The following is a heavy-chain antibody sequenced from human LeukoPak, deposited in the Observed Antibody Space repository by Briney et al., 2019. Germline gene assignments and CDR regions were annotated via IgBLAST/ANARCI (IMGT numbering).Heavy chain of an antibody. CDR3: ARVDRYHYYLDV. CDR2: IMPLFNTA. J-gene: IGHJ6*03. CDR1: GGTFSSSS. Sequence: SVKVSGKASGGTFSSSSITWVRQAPRQGLEWMGGIMPLFNTANYAQQFQGRVTTTTDESTSTAYMELSSLRFEDTAMYYCARVDRYHYYLDVWGKGTTVTVSS. V-gene: IGHV1-69*05.